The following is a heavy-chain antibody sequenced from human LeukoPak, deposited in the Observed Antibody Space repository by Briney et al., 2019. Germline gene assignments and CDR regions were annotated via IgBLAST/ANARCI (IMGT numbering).Heavy chain of an antibody. CDR1: GYSISSGYY. J-gene: IGHJ5*02. D-gene: IGHD5-18*01. CDR3: ARRGYTYGWGWFDP. V-gene: IGHV4-38-2*02. CDR2: IYHSGST. Sequence: SETLSLTCTVSGYSISSGYYWGWIRQPPGKGLEWIGSIYHSGSTYYNPSLKSRVTISVDTSKNQFSLKVNSVTAADTAVYYCARRGYTYGWGWFDPWGQGTLVTVSS.